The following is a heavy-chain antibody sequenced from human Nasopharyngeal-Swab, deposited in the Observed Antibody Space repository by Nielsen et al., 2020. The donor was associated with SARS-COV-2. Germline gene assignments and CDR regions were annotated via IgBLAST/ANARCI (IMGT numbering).Heavy chain of an antibody. CDR3: ARVRVGTTNFDY. D-gene: IGHD1-26*01. CDR1: GFTFTSYA. J-gene: IGHJ4*02. Sequence: LSLTCAASGFTFTSYAMHWVRQAPGQGLEWMAAISYDGSNKYYADSVKGRFTISRDNSKNTLYLQMNSLRAEDTAVYYCARVRVGTTNFDYWGQGTLVTVSS. V-gene: IGHV3-30-3*01. CDR2: ISYDGSNK.